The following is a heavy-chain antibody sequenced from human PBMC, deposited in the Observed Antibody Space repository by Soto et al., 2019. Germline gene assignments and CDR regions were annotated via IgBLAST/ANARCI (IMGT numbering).Heavy chain of an antibody. D-gene: IGHD2-21*02. V-gene: IGHV4-4*07. Sequence: LSLTCTVAGGSISGFYWSWVRQPAGKGLEWIGRIYSSGATKYNPSLRNRVTMSVDTSTDQYSLNLASMTAADTAVYFCARGPFCGNDCYFDVWGQGTQVTVSS. CDR3: ARGPFCGNDCYFDV. CDR2: IYSSGAT. CDR1: GGSISGFY. J-gene: IGHJ4*02.